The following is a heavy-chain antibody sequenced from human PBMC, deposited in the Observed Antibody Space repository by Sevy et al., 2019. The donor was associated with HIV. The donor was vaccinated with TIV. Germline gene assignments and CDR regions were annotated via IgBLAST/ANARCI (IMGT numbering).Heavy chain of an antibody. J-gene: IGHJ4*02. D-gene: IGHD3-22*01. CDR3: ARAAYYYDSSGYYYVDY. Sequence: GGSLRLSCAASGFTFSSYSMNWVRQAPGKGLEWVSSISSSSSYIYYADSVKGRFTISRDNAKNSLYLQMNSLRAEDTAGYYCARAAYYYDSSGYYYVDYWGQGTLVTVSS. CDR2: ISSSSSYI. V-gene: IGHV3-21*01. CDR1: GFTFSSYS.